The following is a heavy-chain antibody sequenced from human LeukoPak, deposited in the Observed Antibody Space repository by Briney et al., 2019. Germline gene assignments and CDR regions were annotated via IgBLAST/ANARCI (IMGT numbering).Heavy chain of an antibody. V-gene: IGHV1-3*04. D-gene: IGHD1-26*01. Sequence: WASVKVSCKASGYTFTDYAIHWVRQAPGQRLEWMGWINTGNGNTRYSQKFQDRFTIARDTSASTAYMELSSLRSEDTAVYYCASEFVVGATTWDAFDIWGQGTMVTVSS. CDR2: INTGNGNT. CDR1: GYTFTDYA. J-gene: IGHJ3*02. CDR3: ASEFVVGATTWDAFDI.